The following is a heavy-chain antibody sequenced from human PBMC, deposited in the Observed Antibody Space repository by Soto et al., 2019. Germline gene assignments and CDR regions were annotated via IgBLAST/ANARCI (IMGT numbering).Heavy chain of an antibody. CDR2: IYWDDDK. V-gene: IGHV2-5*02. Sequence: QITLKESGPTLVKPTQTLTLTCTFSGFSLSTSGVGVGWIRQPPGKALEWLALIYWDDDKRYSPSLKSRLTITKDTSKNHVVLTMTNMDPVDTATYYCAHSIGDGYNPNFDYWGQGTLVTVSS. CDR1: GFSLSTSGVG. D-gene: IGHD5-12*01. J-gene: IGHJ4*02. CDR3: AHSIGDGYNPNFDY.